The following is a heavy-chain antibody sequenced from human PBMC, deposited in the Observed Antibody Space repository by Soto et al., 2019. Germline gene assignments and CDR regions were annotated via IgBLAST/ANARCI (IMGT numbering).Heavy chain of an antibody. CDR1: GGTFSSYA. CDR3: AGSFKSQYFYAFDV. CDR2: IIPMFGVG. D-gene: IGHD3-10*01. J-gene: IGHJ6*02. V-gene: IGHV1-69*01. Sequence: QVQLVQSGAEVKKPGSSVKVSCKGSGGTFSSYAVNWVRQAPGQGLEWMGGIIPMFGVGNYAQNFQGRVTITADESTTTAYMELSTLRSEDTAVYYCAGSFKSQYFYAFDVWGQGTTVTVS.